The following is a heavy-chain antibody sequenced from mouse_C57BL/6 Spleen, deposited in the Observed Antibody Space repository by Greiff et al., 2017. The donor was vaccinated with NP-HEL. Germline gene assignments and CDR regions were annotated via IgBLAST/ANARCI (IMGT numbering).Heavy chain of an antibody. CDR2: IDPETGGT. Sequence: VQLQESGAELVRPGASVTLSCKASGYSFTDYEMHWVKQTPVHGLEWIGAIDPETGGTAYNQKFKGKAILTADKSSSTAYMELRSLTSEDSAVYYCTRKDYWGQGTTLTVSS. V-gene: IGHV1-15*01. CDR1: GYSFTDYE. CDR3: TRKDY. J-gene: IGHJ2*01.